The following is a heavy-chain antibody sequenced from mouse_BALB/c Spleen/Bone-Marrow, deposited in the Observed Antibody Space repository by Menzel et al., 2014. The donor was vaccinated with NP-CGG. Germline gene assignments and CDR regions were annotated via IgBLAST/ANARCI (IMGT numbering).Heavy chain of an antibody. J-gene: IGHJ3*01. Sequence: VKLMESGAELVKPGASVKLSCKASGYTFTNYFMYWVKQRPGQGLEWIGEINPNNGGTNFNENFESKATLTLDKSSSTAYMQLSSLTSEDSAVYYCTRSGPGFAYWGHGTLVTVSA. CDR1: GYTFTNYF. V-gene: IGHV1S81*02. CDR3: TRSGPGFAY. CDR2: INPNNGGT.